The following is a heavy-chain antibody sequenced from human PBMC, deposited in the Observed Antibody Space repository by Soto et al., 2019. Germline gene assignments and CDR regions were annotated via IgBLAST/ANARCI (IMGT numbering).Heavy chain of an antibody. V-gene: IGHV4-31*03. CDR1: GGSVNSGGSS. J-gene: IGHJ5*02. Sequence: QVQLQESGPGLVKPSQTLSLPCTVSGGSVNSGGSSWPWIRQLPGKGLDWIGYITYSGSTYYSPSLRSRVTIAPDPSKNQFSRRLSSGTAADTAGDDCAREEGAYQGSESYNWFDPWSQGTLVTVSS. D-gene: IGHD3-10*01. CDR2: ITYSGST. CDR3: AREEGAYQGSESYNWFDP.